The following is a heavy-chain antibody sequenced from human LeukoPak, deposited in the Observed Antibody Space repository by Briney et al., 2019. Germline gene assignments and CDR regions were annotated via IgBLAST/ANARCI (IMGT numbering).Heavy chain of an antibody. CDR2: ISGSGGGT. CDR3: ARRNSGSYSGSDY. D-gene: IGHD1-26*01. Sequence: GGSLRLSCAASGFTFSSFAMNWVRQAPGKGLEWVSGISGSGGGTYYADSVRGRFTMSRDNSKNTLYLQMNSLRAEDTAVYYCARRNSGSYSGSDYWGQGTLVTVSS. CDR1: GFTFSSFA. J-gene: IGHJ4*02. V-gene: IGHV3-23*01.